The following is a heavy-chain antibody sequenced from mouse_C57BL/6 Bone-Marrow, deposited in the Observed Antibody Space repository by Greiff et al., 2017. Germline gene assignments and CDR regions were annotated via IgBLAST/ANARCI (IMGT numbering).Heavy chain of an antibody. D-gene: IGHD3-3*01. CDR3: ARSLRDYAMDY. J-gene: IGHJ4*01. V-gene: IGHV1-64*01. CDR2: IHPNSGST. CDR1: GYTFTSYW. Sequence: QVQLQQPGAELVKPGASVKLSCKASGYTFTSYWMHWVKQRPGQGLEWIGMIHPNSGSTNYNEKFKSKATLTVDKSSSTAYMQLSSLTSEDSAVYYCARSLRDYAMDYWGQGTSATVSS.